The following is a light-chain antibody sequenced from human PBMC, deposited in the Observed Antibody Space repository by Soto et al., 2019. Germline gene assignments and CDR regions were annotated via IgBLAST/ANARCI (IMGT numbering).Light chain of an antibody. CDR2: GAS. Sequence: EIVLTQSPGTQSLSPGERATLSCRASQSVANSYLAWYQQKPGQAPRLLIYGASSRATGIPDRFSGSGSGTDFTLTISRLESEDFAVYYCQQYGTLITFGQGTRLDIK. CDR3: QQYGTLIT. CDR1: QSVANSY. J-gene: IGKJ5*01. V-gene: IGKV3-20*01.